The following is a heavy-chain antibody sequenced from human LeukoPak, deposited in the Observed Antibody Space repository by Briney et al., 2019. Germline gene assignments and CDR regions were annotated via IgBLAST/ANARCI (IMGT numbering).Heavy chain of an antibody. CDR3: ARHQSAAAGIIYAFDI. CDR2: IYYSGST. CDR1: GGSISSSSYY. V-gene: IGHV4-39*01. J-gene: IGHJ3*02. D-gene: IGHD6-13*01. Sequence: SETLSLTCTVSGGSISSSSYYWGWIRQPPGKGLEWIGIIYYSGSTYYNPSLKSRVTISVDTSKNQFSLSLTSVTAADTAVYYCARHQSAAAGIIYAFDIWGQGTMVTVSS.